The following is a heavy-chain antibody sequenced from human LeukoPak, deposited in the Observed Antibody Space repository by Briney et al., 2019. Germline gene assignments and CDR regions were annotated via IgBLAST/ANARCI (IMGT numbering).Heavy chain of an antibody. J-gene: IGHJ4*02. CDR3: ADSGDDYGDYGQPSDY. CDR2: ASYDGSNQ. CDR1: GFTFSSYG. V-gene: IGHV3-30*03. D-gene: IGHD4-17*01. Sequence: GRSLRLSCAASGFTFSSYGMHWVRQAPGKGPEWVAAASYDGSNQYYVDSVKGRFTISRDNSQNTLNLQMNSLRAEDTAVYYCADSGDDYGDYGQPSDYWGQGTLVTVSS.